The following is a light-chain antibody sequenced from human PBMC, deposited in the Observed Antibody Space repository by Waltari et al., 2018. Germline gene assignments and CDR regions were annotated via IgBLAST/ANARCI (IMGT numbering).Light chain of an antibody. Sequence: DIPLTPSPSFLSASVGDSVTITCRASQGISSYLAWYQQKPGKAPKLLIYAASTLQSGVPSRFSGSGYGTEFTLTISSLQPEDFATYYCQQLNSYPRTFGQGTKLEIK. J-gene: IGKJ2*01. V-gene: IGKV1-9*01. CDR3: QQLNSYPRT. CDR2: AAS. CDR1: QGISSY.